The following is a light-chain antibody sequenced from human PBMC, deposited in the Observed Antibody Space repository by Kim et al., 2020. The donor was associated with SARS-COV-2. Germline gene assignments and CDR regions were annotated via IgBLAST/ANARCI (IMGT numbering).Light chain of an antibody. Sequence: VALGQTARITGGGNNIGSKNVHWYQQKPGQAPVLVIYRDSNRHSGIPERFSGSNSGNTATLTISRAQAGDEADYYCQVWDSSTYVFGTGTKVTVL. J-gene: IGLJ1*01. CDR2: RDS. CDR1: NIGSKN. CDR3: QVWDSSTYV. V-gene: IGLV3-9*01.